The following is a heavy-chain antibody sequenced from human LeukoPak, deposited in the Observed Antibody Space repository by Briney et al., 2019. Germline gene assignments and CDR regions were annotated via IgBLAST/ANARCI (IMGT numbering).Heavy chain of an antibody. V-gene: IGHV4-34*01. Sequence: SETLSLTCAVYGGSFSGYYWSWIRQPPGKGLEWIGEINHSGSTNYNPSLKSRVTISVDTSKNQFSLKLSSVTAADTAVYYCARAFFGPYYGSGSYGRFDPWGQGTLVTVSS. CDR1: GGSFSGYY. CDR3: ARAFFGPYYGSGSYGRFDP. CDR2: INHSGST. J-gene: IGHJ5*02. D-gene: IGHD3-10*01.